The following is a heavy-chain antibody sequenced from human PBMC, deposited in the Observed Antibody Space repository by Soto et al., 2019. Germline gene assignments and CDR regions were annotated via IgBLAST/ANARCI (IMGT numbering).Heavy chain of an antibody. J-gene: IGHJ4*02. CDR2: INSGSSYT. CDR1: GFTFSDYY. Sequence: QVQVVESGGGLVKPGGSLRLSCAASGFTFSDYYMSWIRQAPGKGLEWVSYINSGSSYTNYADSVKGRFTISRDNAKNSLYLQMNSLRAEDTAVYYCATSVDRGWLQLTPAYWGQGTLVTVSS. D-gene: IGHD4-4*01. CDR3: ATSVDRGWLQLTPAY. V-gene: IGHV3-11*06.